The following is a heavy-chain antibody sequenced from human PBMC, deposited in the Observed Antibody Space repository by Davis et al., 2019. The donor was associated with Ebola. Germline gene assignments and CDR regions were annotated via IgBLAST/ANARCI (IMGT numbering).Heavy chain of an antibody. V-gene: IGHV3-33*03. CDR3: AKESGSGYGDFPSNYFEY. CDR1: GFSFSRYG. CDR2: LWHDGSTN. J-gene: IGHJ4*02. Sequence: GESLKISCAASGFSFSRYGMHWVRQAPGKGLEWVAVLWHDGSTNYYADSVKGRFTISRDNDKNSLHLQMNSLRAEDTAIYYCAKESGSGYGDFPSNYFEYWGQGTLVTVSS. D-gene: IGHD4-17*01.